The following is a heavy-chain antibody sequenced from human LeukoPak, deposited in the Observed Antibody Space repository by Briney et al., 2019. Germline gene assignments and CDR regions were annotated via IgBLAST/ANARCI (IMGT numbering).Heavy chain of an antibody. CDR1: GGSISSYY. V-gene: IGHV4-59*01. D-gene: IGHD5-24*01. J-gene: IGHJ2*01. Sequence: SETLSLTCTVSGGSISSYYWSWIRQPPGKGLEWIGYIYYSGSTTYNPSLKSRVTISVDTSKNQFSLKLSSVTAADTAVYYCARDFGGSDGYTGYWYFDLWAVAPWSLSPQ. CDR2: IYYSGST. CDR3: ARDFGGSDGYTGYWYFDL.